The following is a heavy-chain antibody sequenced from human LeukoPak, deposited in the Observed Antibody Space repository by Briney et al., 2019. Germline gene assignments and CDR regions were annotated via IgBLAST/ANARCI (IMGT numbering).Heavy chain of an antibody. Sequence: SQTLSLTCAVSGGSISSGGYSWSWIRQPPGKGLEWIGYIYHSGSTYYNPSLKSRVTMSVDRSKNQFSLKLSSVTAADTAVYYCARGSYYGSGSYPYIDYWGQGTLVTVSS. V-gene: IGHV4-30-2*01. CDR2: IYHSGST. D-gene: IGHD3-10*01. CDR1: GGSISSGGYS. CDR3: ARGSYYGSGSYPYIDY. J-gene: IGHJ4*02.